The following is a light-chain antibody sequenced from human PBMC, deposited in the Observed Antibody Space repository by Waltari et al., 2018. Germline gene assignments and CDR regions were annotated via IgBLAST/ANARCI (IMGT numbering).Light chain of an antibody. Sequence: QSVLTQPPSVSGAPGQRVTISCTGSSSNIGAGYDVHWYQQLPGTAPKLLIYGNSNRPYGVPDRFSGSKSGTSASLASTGLQAEDEADYYCQSYDSSLSGVVFGGGTKLTVL. J-gene: IGLJ2*01. V-gene: IGLV1-40*01. CDR2: GNS. CDR3: QSYDSSLSGVV. CDR1: SSNIGAGYD.